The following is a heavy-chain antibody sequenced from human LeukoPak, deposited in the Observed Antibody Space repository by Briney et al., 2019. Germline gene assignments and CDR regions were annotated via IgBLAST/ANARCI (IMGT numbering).Heavy chain of an antibody. Sequence: SETLSLTCTVSGGSISSYYWSWIRQPPGKGLEWIGYIYYSGSTNYNPSLKSRVTISVDTSKNQFSLKLSSVTAADTAVYYCARVWWGGHDALDIWGQGTMVTVSS. J-gene: IGHJ3*02. V-gene: IGHV4-59*01. CDR3: ARVWWGGHDALDI. CDR1: GGSISSYY. D-gene: IGHD4/OR15-4a*01. CDR2: IYYSGST.